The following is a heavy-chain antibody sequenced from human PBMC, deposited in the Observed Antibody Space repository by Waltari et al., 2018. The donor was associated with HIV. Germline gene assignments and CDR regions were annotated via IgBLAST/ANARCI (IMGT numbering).Heavy chain of an antibody. CDR1: GFTVSSNY. V-gene: IGHV3-53*02. J-gene: IGHJ4*02. CDR3: ARMDTAMVTAGYYFDY. D-gene: IGHD5-18*01. Sequence: EVQLVETGGGLIQPGGSLRLSCAASGFTVSSNYMSWVRQAPGKGLEWVSVIYSGGSTYYADSVKGRFTISRDNSKNTLYLQMNSLRAEDTAVYYCARMDTAMVTAGYYFDYWGQGTLVTVSS. CDR2: IYSGGST.